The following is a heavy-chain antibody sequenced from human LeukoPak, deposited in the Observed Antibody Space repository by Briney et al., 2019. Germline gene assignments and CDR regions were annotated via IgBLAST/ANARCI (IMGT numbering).Heavy chain of an antibody. D-gene: IGHD6-19*01. J-gene: IGHJ4*02. Sequence: SETLSLTCTVSGGSISSSYWSWIRQPPGKGLEWIGYIYYSGSTNYNPSLKSRVTISVDTSNNHFSLNLTSVTAADTAVYYCASQRLGLDYWGQGTLVTVSS. CDR2: IYYSGST. V-gene: IGHV4-59*12. CDR1: GGSISSSY. CDR3: ASQRLGLDY.